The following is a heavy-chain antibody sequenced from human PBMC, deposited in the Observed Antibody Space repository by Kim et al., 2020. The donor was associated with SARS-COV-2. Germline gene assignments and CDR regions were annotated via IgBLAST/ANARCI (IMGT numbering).Heavy chain of an antibody. CDR3: ARGSSLTIFGVVGWFDP. V-gene: IGHV4-59*09. D-gene: IGHD3-3*01. Sequence: LKSRVTRSVDTSKNQFSRKLSSVTAADTAVYYCARGSSLTIFGVVGWFDPWGQGTLVTVSS. J-gene: IGHJ5*02.